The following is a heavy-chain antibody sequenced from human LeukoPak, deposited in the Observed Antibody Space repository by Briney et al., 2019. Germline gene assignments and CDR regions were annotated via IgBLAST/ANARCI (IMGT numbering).Heavy chain of an antibody. CDR1: GFTFSNFG. V-gene: IGHV3-23*01. CDR2: ISGSGDST. J-gene: IGHJ4*02. D-gene: IGHD6-19*01. Sequence: GGSLRLSCTASGFTFSNFGMNWVRQAPGKGLEWVSGISGSGDSTNYADSVKGRLTISRDNSKNTLSLQMNSLRADDSAVYYCAKGYSSGWYYFDYWGQGTLVTVSS. CDR3: AKGYSSGWYYFDY.